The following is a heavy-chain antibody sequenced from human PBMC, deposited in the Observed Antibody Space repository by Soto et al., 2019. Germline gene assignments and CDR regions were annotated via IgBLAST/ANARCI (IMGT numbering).Heavy chain of an antibody. CDR3: ARARRQDGYNWYAFDI. CDR2: IIPIFGTA. CDR1: GGTFSSYA. J-gene: IGHJ3*02. Sequence: GASVKVSCKASGGTFSSYAISWVRQATGQGLEWMGGIIPIFGTANYAQKFQGRVTITADESTSTAYMGLSSLRSEDTAVYYFARARRQDGYNWYAFDIWGQGTMVTVSS. D-gene: IGHD5-12*01. V-gene: IGHV1-69*13.